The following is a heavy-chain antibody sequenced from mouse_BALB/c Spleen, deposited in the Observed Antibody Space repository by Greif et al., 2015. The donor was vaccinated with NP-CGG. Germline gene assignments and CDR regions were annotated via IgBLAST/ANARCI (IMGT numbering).Heavy chain of an antibody. Sequence: EVKLVESGGGLAKPGGSLKLSCAASGFTFSSYTMSWVRQTPEKRLEWVATISSGGSYTYYPDSVKGRFTISRDNAKNTLYLQMSSLKSEDTAMYYCTRGGIYYGNYASAMDYWGQGTSVTASS. CDR3: TRGGIYYGNYASAMDY. CDR2: ISSGGSYT. CDR1: GFTFSSYT. V-gene: IGHV5-6-4*01. D-gene: IGHD2-1*01. J-gene: IGHJ4*01.